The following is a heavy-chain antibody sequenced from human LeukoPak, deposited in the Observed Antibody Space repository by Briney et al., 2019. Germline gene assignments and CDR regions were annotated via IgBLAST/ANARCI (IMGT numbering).Heavy chain of an antibody. CDR2: IIPIFGIA. Sequence: SVKVSCKASGGTFSSYAISWVRQAPGQGLEWMGRIIPIFGIANYAQKFQGRVTITADKSTSTAYMELSSLRSEDTAVYYCASTDSSGLPTNDYWGQGTLVTVSS. J-gene: IGHJ4*02. CDR3: ASTDSSGLPTNDY. CDR1: GGTFSSYA. V-gene: IGHV1-69*04. D-gene: IGHD3-22*01.